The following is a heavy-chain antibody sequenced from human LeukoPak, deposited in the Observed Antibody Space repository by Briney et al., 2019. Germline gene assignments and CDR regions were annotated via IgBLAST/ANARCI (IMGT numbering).Heavy chain of an antibody. CDR2: VSASGRTT. CDR3: ARDRALLGGNPFFDY. J-gene: IGHJ4*02. D-gene: IGHD4-23*01. V-gene: IGHV3-21*01. CDR1: GFTVSSNY. Sequence: PGGSLRLSCAASGFTVSSNYMSWVRQAPGKGLEWVSTVSASGRTTYYADSVKGRFTISRDNAKNSLYLQMNSLRAEDTAVYYCARDRALLGGNPFFDYWGQGTLVTVSS.